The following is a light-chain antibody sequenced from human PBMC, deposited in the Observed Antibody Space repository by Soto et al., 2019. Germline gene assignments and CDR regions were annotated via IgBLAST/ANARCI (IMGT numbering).Light chain of an antibody. CDR1: SSNIGNNA. J-gene: IGLJ3*02. Sequence: QSVLTQPPSVSEAPRQRVTISCSGSSSNIGNNAVNSYQQLPGKAPKLLIYYDDLLPSGVSDRFSGSKSGTSASLAISGLQSEDEADYYCAAWDDSLNALVFGGGTKLTVL. CDR3: AAWDDSLNALV. CDR2: YDD. V-gene: IGLV1-36*01.